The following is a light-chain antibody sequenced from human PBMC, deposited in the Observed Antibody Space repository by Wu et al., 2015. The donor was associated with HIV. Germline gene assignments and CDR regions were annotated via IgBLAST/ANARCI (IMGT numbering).Light chain of an antibody. CDR2: KAS. V-gene: IGKV1-5*03. CDR3: QQYHTYWT. CDR1: QSIRSW. J-gene: IGKJ1*01. Sequence: QMTQSASTLSASVGDRVTITCRASQSIRSWLAWYQQKPGKAPKLLIYKASSLESGVPSRFSGSGSGTEFTLTISSLQPDDFATYYCQQYHTYWTFGQGTKVEVK.